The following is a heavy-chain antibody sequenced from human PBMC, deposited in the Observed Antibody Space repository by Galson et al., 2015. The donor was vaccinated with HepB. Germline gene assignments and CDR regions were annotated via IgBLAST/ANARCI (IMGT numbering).Heavy chain of an antibody. J-gene: IGHJ4*02. V-gene: IGHV3-30-3*01. Sequence: SLRLSCAASGFTFSSYAMHWVRQAPGKGLEWVAVISYDGSNKYYADSVKGRFTISRDNSKSTLYLQMNSLRAEETAVYYCARDLRGSGWYVDYWGQGTLVTVSS. CDR1: GFTFSSYA. D-gene: IGHD6-19*01. CDR2: ISYDGSNK. CDR3: ARDLRGSGWYVDY.